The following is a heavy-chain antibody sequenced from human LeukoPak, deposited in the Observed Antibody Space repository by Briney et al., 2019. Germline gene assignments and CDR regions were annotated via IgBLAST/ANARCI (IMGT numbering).Heavy chain of an antibody. CDR1: GFTVSNNY. D-gene: IGHD6-19*01. Sequence: PGGSLRLSCVASGFTVSNNYMTWVRQAPGKGLEWVSAIYSGGSTYYADSVKGRFTISRDNSKNTLYLQMNSLRAEDTAVYYCAKEAVAGPYFDYWGQGTLVTVSS. V-gene: IGHV3-66*01. J-gene: IGHJ4*02. CDR3: AKEAVAGPYFDY. CDR2: IYSGGST.